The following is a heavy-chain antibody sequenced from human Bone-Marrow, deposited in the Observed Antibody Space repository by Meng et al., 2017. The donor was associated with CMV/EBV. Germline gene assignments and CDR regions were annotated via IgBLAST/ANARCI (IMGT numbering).Heavy chain of an antibody. Sequence: SETLSLTCTVSGGSVSSGSYYWSWIRQPPGKGLEWIGYIYYSGSTNYNPSLKSRVTISIDASKNQFSLKLSSVTAADTAVYYCARDRGIAAVNWLDPWGQGSLVTVSS. CDR3: ARDRGIAAVNWLDP. CDR1: GGSVSSGSYY. D-gene: IGHD6-13*01. J-gene: IGHJ5*02. V-gene: IGHV4-61*01. CDR2: IYYSGST.